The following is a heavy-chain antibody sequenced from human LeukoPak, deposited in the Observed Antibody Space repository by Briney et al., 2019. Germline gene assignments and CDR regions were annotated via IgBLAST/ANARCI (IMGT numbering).Heavy chain of an antibody. V-gene: IGHV3-30*18. J-gene: IGHJ4*02. D-gene: IGHD6-19*01. CDR1: GFTISTYG. CDR3: AKDREIAVAGTFDY. Sequence: GGSLRLSCAASGFTISTYGMHWVRQAPGKGLEWVAVISYDGSKKYYADSVKGRFTISRDNSKNTLYLQMNSLRAEDTAVYYCAKDREIAVAGTFDYWGQGTLVTVSS. CDR2: ISYDGSKK.